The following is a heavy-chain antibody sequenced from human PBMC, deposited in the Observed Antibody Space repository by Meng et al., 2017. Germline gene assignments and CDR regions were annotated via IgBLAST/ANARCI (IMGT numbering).Heavy chain of an antibody. CDR2: ISYDGSNK. D-gene: IGHD1-26*01. CDR3: ARDLRGASDY. J-gene: IGHJ4*02. V-gene: IGHV3-30*04. Sequence: VTLGGSGGGGVQTGRSLILSCAASGFTFSRYAMHWVGQAPGKGLEWVAVISYDGSNKYYADSVKGRFTISRDNSKNTLYLQMISLRAEDTAVYYCARDLRGASDYWGQGTLVTVSS. CDR1: GFTFSRYA.